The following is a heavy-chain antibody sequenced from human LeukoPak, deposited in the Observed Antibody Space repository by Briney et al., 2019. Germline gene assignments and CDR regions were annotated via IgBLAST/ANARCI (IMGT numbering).Heavy chain of an antibody. CDR2: ISSSSSYI. D-gene: IGHD2-21*01. J-gene: IGHJ4*02. CDR3: ARARREVVIAGHYFDY. Sequence: GGSLRLSCAASGFTFSSYSMNWVRQAPGKGLEWVSSISSSSSYIYYADSVKGRFTISRDNAKNSLYLQMNSLRAEDTAVYYCARARREVVIAGHYFDYWGQGTLVTVSS. V-gene: IGHV3-21*01. CDR1: GFTFSSYS.